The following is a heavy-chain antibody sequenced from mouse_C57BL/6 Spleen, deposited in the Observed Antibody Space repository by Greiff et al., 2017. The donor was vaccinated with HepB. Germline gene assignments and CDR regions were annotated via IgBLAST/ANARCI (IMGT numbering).Heavy chain of an antibody. CDR3: ARSEVYYYGSSYAMDY. Sequence: QVQLKQSGAELARPGASVKLSCKASGYTFTSYGISWVKQRTGQGLEWIGEIYPRSGNTYYNEKFKGKATLTADKSSSTAYMELRSLTSEDSAVYFCARSEVYYYGSSYAMDYWGQGTSVTVSS. CDR2: IYPRSGNT. D-gene: IGHD1-1*01. V-gene: IGHV1-81*01. J-gene: IGHJ4*01. CDR1: GYTFTSYG.